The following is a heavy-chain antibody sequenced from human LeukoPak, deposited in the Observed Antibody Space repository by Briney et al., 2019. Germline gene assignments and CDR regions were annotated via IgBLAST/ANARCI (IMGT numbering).Heavy chain of an antibody. D-gene: IGHD5-12*01. CDR1: GFTFSNAW. V-gene: IGHV3-15*01. CDR2: IKSKTDGGTT. CDR3: TTDFGYSGYDRMRYYFDY. J-gene: IGHJ4*02. Sequence: GGSLRLSCAASGFTFSNAWMSWVRQAPGKGLEWVGRIKSKTDGGTTDYAAPVKGRFTISRDDSKNTLYLQMNSLKTEDTAVYYCTTDFGYSGYDRMRYYFDYWSQGTLVTVSS.